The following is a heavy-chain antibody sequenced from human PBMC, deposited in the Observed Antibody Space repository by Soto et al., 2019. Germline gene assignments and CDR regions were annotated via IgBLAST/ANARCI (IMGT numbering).Heavy chain of an antibody. J-gene: IGHJ6*02. V-gene: IGHV1-18*04. CDR3: ARDEGRLHMRYYYYGMDV. CDR1: GYTFTSYG. Sequence: QVQLVQSGAEVKKPGASVKVSCKASGYTFTSYGISWVRQAPGQGLEWMGWISAYNGNTNYAQKRQGRVTMTTDTSTSTAYVELRSLRSDDAAVYYCARDEGRLHMRYYYYGMDVWGQGTTVTVSS. CDR2: ISAYNGNT.